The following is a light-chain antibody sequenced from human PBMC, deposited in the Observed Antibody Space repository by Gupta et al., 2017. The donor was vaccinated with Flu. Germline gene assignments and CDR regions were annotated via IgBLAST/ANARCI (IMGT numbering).Light chain of an antibody. Sequence: QSILTQPPSASATPGQRVTISCFGSNSNIGSHTVHWYQHLPGTAPKLLIYSNTLRTSGVPDRFSGSKSGTSASLDINGLQSEDEADYYCAAWDDSLNGRYVFGTGTKVTVL. CDR2: SNT. J-gene: IGLJ1*01. CDR1: NSNIGSHT. CDR3: AAWDDSLNGRYV. V-gene: IGLV1-44*01.